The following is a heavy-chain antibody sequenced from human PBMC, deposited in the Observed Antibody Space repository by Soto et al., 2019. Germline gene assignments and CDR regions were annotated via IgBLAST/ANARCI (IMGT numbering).Heavy chain of an antibody. Sequence: QVQLVQSGAEVKKPGSSVKVSCKASGGTSNNNANSWVRQAPGQGLEWMGGIVPVFGTANYAQQFRGRVRITADASTRTLTMELSSLRSDDTAVYYCATLQGSGTYYDDDYWGQGTLVTVSS. J-gene: IGHJ4*02. V-gene: IGHV1-69*01. CDR3: ATLQGSGTYYDDDY. D-gene: IGHD3-10*01. CDR1: GGTSNNNA. CDR2: IVPVFGTA.